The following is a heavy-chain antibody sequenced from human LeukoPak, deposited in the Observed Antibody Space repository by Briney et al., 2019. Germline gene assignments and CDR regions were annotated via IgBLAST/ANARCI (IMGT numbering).Heavy chain of an antibody. CDR2: INPNSGGT. V-gene: IGHV1-2*02. CDR1: GYTFTDYY. Sequence: ASVKDSCKASGYTFTDYYIHWVRQAPGKGLEWMGWINPNSGGTNYAQKFQGRVTMTRDTSISTAYMELSRLRSDDTAVYYCARSAWFGESTFDYWGQGTLVTVSS. CDR3: ARSAWFGESTFDY. J-gene: IGHJ4*02. D-gene: IGHD3-10*01.